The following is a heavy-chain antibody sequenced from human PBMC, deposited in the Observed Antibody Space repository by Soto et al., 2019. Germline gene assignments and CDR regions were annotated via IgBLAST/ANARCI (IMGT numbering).Heavy chain of an antibody. V-gene: IGHV3-23*01. CDR2: VSIGGST. CDR3: AKRRGAGGHFDY. Sequence: GGSLRLSCADSGFTFSSYAMGWVRQGPGKGLEWVAVVSIGGSTHYADSVRGRFTISRDNSKNTLSLQMNGLTAEDTAVYFCAKRRGAGGHFDYWGQGALVTVSS. J-gene: IGHJ4*02. D-gene: IGHD2-15*01. CDR1: GFTFSSYA.